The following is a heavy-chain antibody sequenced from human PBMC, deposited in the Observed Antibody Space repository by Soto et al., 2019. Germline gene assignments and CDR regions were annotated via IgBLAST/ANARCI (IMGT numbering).Heavy chain of an antibody. V-gene: IGHV3-7*04. Sequence: EVQLVESGGGWVQPGGSLRLSCAASGFTFSTYWMFWVRQAPGKGLEWVATIRKDGTEKLYVDSVKGRFTISRDNAENSLHLQMNSLRVEDTAVYFCAGAPGWLIENWGHGTLVTVSS. J-gene: IGHJ4*01. CDR3: AGAPGWLIEN. CDR1: GFTFSTYW. CDR2: IRKDGTEK. D-gene: IGHD5-12*01.